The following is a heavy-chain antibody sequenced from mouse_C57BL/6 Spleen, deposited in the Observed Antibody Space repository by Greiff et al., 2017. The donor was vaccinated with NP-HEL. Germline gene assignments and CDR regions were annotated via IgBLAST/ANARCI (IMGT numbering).Heavy chain of an antibody. Sequence: QVQLQQSGAELVKPGASVKISCKASGYAFSSYWMNWVKQRPGKGLEWIGQIYPGDGDTNYNGKFKGKATLTADNSSSTAYMQLSSLTSEESAVYFCARCPLYYFDYWGKGTTLTVSS. CDR1: GYAFSSYW. J-gene: IGHJ2*01. CDR3: ARCPLYYFDY. CDR2: IYPGDGDT. V-gene: IGHV1-80*01. D-gene: IGHD6-1*01.